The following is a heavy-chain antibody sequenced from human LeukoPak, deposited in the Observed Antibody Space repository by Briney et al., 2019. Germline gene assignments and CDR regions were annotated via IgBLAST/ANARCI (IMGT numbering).Heavy chain of an antibody. CDR2: IIPIFGTA. Sequence: VASVKVSCKASGGTFSSYAISWVRQAPGQGLEWMGGIIPIFGTANYAQKFQGRVTITADKSTSTAYMELSSLRSEDTAVYYCATGYSSGWYFYFQHWGQGSLVSVSS. CDR3: ATGYSSGWYFYFQH. V-gene: IGHV1-69*06. J-gene: IGHJ1*01. D-gene: IGHD6-19*01. CDR1: GGTFSSYA.